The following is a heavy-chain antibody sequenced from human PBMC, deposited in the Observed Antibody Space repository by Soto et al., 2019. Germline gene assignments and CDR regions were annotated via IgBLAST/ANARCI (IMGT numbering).Heavy chain of an antibody. Sequence: EVQLLESGGGLVQPGGSLRLACAASGFFFNSYAMVWVRQAPGKGLEWVSVISARGGSSYFADSVKGRFTISRDNSKKVLSLEMNNLRAEDTATYFCATGSIEYSASVARWGQGTLVLVSS. CDR1: GFFFNSYA. V-gene: IGHV3-23*01. CDR3: ATGSIEYSASVAR. CDR2: ISARGGSS. D-gene: IGHD5-12*01. J-gene: IGHJ4*02.